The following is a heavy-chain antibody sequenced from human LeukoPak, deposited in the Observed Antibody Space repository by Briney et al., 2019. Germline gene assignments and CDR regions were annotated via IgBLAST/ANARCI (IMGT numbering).Heavy chain of an antibody. D-gene: IGHD2-2*01. V-gene: IGHV4-4*02. CDR1: GGSISSSNW. CDR3: ARDHAHCSSTSCYDGGN. CDR2: IYHSGST. Sequence: SGTLSLTCAVSGGSISSSNWWSWVRQPPGKGLEWIGEIYHSGSTNYNPSLKSRVTISVDKSKNQFSLKLSSVTAADTAVYYCARDHAHCSSTSCYDGGNWGQGTLVTVSS. J-gene: IGHJ4*02.